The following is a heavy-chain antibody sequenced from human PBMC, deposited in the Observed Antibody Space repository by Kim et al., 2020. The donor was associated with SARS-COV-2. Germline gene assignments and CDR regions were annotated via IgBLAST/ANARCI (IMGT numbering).Heavy chain of an antibody. CDR1: GGSISSGGYY. CDR3: ARDRTPNPVPAARRAIAFDI. D-gene: IGHD2-2*01. J-gene: IGHJ3*02. CDR2: IYYSGST. Sequence: SETLSLTCTVSGGSISSGGYYWSWIRQHPGKGLEWIGYIYYSGSTYYNPSLKSRVTISVDTSKNQFSLKLSSVTAADTAVYYCARDRTPNPVPAARRAIAFDIWGQGTMVTVSS. V-gene: IGHV4-31*03.